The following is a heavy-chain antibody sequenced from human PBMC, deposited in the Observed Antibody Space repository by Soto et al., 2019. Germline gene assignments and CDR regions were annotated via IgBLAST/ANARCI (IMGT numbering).Heavy chain of an antibody. CDR2: IFWDDDK. D-gene: IGHD3-16*01. CDR3: VHRSAGGGSYFDY. Sequence: QITLKESGPTAVKPTQTLALTCSFSGFSLTTFGLGVGWIRQPPGKAPEWLALIFWDDDKRYSPSLKSRITVSKDTSRSQVVLTLTNMAPADTATYYCVHRSAGGGSYFDYWGQGALVTVSS. J-gene: IGHJ4*02. V-gene: IGHV2-5*02. CDR1: GFSLTTFGLG.